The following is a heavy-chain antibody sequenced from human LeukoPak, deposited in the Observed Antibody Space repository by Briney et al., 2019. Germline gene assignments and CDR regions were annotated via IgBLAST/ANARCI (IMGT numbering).Heavy chain of an antibody. V-gene: IGHV4-59*01. CDR1: GGSISSYY. Sequence: SETLSLTCTVAGGSISSYYWSWLRQPPGKGLEWVGYIYYSGSTNYNPSLKSRVTISVDTSKNQFSLTLSSVTAADTAVYYCARVGKDSSSWQYYFDYWGQGTLVTVSS. CDR3: ARVGKDSSSWQYYFDY. CDR2: IYYSGST. D-gene: IGHD6-13*01. J-gene: IGHJ4*02.